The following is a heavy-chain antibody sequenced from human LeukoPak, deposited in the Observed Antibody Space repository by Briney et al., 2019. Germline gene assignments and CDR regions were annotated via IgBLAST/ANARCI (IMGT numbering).Heavy chain of an antibody. CDR3: VRDESLYCTNGVRSGAYMEV. CDR1: GFTFSSYS. Sequence: GGSLRLSCVASGFTFSSYSMNWVRQAPGEGMEWASYISSSSSYIYYADSVEGRFTISRDNAKNSLFMQLNSLRAENTALYYCVRDESLYCTNGVRSGAYMEVWPKGPTVTVSS. D-gene: IGHD2-8*01. CDR2: ISSSSSYI. V-gene: IGHV3-21*01. J-gene: IGHJ6*03.